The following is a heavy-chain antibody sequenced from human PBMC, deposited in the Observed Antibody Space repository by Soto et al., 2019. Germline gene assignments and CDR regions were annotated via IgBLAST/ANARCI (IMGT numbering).Heavy chain of an antibody. V-gene: IGHV3-73*02. CDR3: TRLVDSSNHYYYYYGMDV. J-gene: IGHJ6*02. D-gene: IGHD2-21*01. Sequence: VQLVESGGGLVQPGGSLKLSCAASGFTFSGSAMHWVRQASGKGLEWVGRIRSKANSYATAYAASVKGRFTISRDDSKNTAYLQMNSLKTEDTAVYYCTRLVDSSNHYYYYYGMDVWGQGTTVTVSS. CDR1: GFTFSGSA. CDR2: IRSKANSYAT.